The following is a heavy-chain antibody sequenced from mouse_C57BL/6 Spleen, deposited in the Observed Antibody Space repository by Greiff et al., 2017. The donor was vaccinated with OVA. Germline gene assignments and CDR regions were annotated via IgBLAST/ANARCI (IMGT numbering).Heavy chain of an antibody. CDR1: GFTFSDYG. D-gene: IGHD2-3*01. J-gene: IGHJ4*01. Sequence: EVQVVESGGGLVKPGGSLKLSCAASGFTFSDYGMHWVRQAPVKGLEWVAYISSGSSTIYYADTVKGRFTISRDNAKNTLFLQMTSLRSEDTAMYYCASDGYYDAMDYWGQGTSVTVSS. CDR3: ASDGYYDAMDY. V-gene: IGHV5-17*01. CDR2: ISSGSSTI.